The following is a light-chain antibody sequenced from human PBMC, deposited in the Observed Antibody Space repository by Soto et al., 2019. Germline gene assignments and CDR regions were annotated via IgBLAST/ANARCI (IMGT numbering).Light chain of an antibody. CDR1: SSDVGYYKY. Sequence: QSVLTQPPSASGSLGQSVTISCTGISSDVGYYKYVSWYQQHPGKAPKLIIFEVNKRPSGVPDRFSGSMSGNTASLTVSGLQAEDEADYYCSPYRGGRMFGGGTQLTVL. CDR2: EVN. J-gene: IGLJ3*02. V-gene: IGLV2-8*01. CDR3: SPYRGGRM.